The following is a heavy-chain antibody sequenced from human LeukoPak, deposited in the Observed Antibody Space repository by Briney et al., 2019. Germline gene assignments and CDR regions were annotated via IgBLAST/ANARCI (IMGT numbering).Heavy chain of an antibody. V-gene: IGHV1-3*01. D-gene: IGHD2-21*02. CDR2: VNAGNGDT. CDR3: ARGGWVVVTAPMGAFDI. J-gene: IGHJ3*02. CDR1: GYTFSDYA. Sequence: ASVKVSCKASGYTFSDYAMHWVRQAPGQRLEWVAWVNAGNGDTKYSQNFQGRVTITWDTSASTVYMELSSLKSEDTAVYYCARGGWVVVTAPMGAFDIWGQGAMVTVSS.